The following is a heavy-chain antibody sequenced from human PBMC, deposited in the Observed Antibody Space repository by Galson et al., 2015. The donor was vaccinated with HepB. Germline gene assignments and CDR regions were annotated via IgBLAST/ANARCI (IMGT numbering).Heavy chain of an antibody. V-gene: IGHV1-69*13. CDR1: GGSFSRLA. D-gene: IGHD2-15*01. CDR3: AREWVHGGVVVAAATGVLWRFDP. Sequence: SVKVSCKASGGSFSRLAISWVRQARGQGLEWVGGIIPLFGKVNYAEKFQGRVTLTADESTTTAYMELNSLASEDTAVYCCAREWVHGGVVVAAATGVLWRFDPWGQGTLVTVSS. CDR2: IIPLFGKV. J-gene: IGHJ5*02.